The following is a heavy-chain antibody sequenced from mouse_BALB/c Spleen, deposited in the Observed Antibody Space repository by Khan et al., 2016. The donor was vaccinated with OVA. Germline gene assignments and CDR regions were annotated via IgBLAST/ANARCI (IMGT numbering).Heavy chain of an antibody. D-gene: IGHD2-14*01. Sequence: QVQLKESGAELVRPGSSVKISCKASGYAFSNYLMNWVKQGPGQGLEWIGQIYPGDGNTNYNGKLKDKATLTADNSSTTAYMQLSSLTSEDSAVYFCARSGYDYFAYWGQGTLVTVSA. CDR3: ARSGYDYFAY. CDR2: IYPGDGNT. CDR1: GYAFSNYL. J-gene: IGHJ3*01. V-gene: IGHV1-80*01.